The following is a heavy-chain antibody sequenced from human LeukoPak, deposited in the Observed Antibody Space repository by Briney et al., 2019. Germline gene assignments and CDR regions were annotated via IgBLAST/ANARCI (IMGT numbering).Heavy chain of an antibody. CDR1: GFTFSDYY. CDR3: ARGPYGSGSYYNAYYFDY. D-gene: IGHD3-10*01. Sequence: PGGSLRLSCAASGFTFSDYYMSWIRQPPGKGLEWIGSIYYSGSTYYNPSLKSRVTISVDTSKNQFSLKLSSVTAADTAVYYCARGPYGSGSYYNAYYFDYWGQGALVAVSS. V-gene: IGHV4-38-2*01. J-gene: IGHJ4*02. CDR2: IYYSGST.